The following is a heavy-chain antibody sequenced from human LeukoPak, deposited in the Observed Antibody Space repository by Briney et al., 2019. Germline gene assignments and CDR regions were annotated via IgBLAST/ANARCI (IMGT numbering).Heavy chain of an antibody. D-gene: IGHD3-3*01. CDR2: MNPNSGNT. V-gene: IGHV1-8*01. J-gene: IGHJ4*02. CDR1: GYTFTSYD. CDR3: ARGGLKSYTVLRFLDPQYYFDY. Sequence: ASVKVSCKASGYTFTSYDINWVRQATGQGLEWMGWMNPNSGNTGYAQKFRGRVTMTRNTSISTAYMELSSLRSEDTAVYYCARGGLKSYTVLRFLDPQYYFDYWGQGTLVTVSS.